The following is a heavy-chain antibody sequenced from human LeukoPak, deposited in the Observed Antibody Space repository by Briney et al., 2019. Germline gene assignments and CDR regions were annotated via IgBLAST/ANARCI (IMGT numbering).Heavy chain of an antibody. CDR1: GGFISSSSYY. CDR2: IYYSGST. J-gene: IGHJ6*03. D-gene: IGHD3-3*01. Sequence: SETLSLTCTVSGGFISSSSYYWGWIRQPPGKGLEWIGSIYYSGSTYYNPSLKSRVTISVDTSKNQFSLKLSSVTAADTAVYYCARGGLPVNYDFWSGYLNQDYYYYMDVWGKGTTVTVSS. V-gene: IGHV4-39*07. CDR3: ARGGLPVNYDFWSGYLNQDYYYYMDV.